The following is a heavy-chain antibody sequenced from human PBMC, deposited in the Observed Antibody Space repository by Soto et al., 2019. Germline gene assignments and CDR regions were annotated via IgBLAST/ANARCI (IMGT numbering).Heavy chain of an antibody. CDR1: GFTFSSYA. CDR3: ESYYVRSKKCLYDYGMDV. CDR2: ISYDGSNK. V-gene: IGHV3-30-3*01. Sequence: PGGSLRLSCAASGFTFSSYAMHWVRQAPGKGLEWVAVISYDGSNKYYAESVKGRFTISRDNSKNTLYLQMNSLRAEDTAVYYHESYYVRSKKCLYDYGMDVWSQGTTVTVSS. J-gene: IGHJ6*02. D-gene: IGHD3-16*01.